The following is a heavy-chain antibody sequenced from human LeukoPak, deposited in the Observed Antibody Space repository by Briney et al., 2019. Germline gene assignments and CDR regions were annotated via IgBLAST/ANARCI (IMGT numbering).Heavy chain of an antibody. CDR2: IKQDGSDK. Sequence: GGSLRLSCAASGFPFSSYWMSWVRQAPGKGLEWVANIKQDGSDKYYVDSVKGRFSISRDNAKNSLYLQLNSLRADDTAVYYCARLTGATGFDYWGQGTLVTVSS. J-gene: IGHJ4*02. V-gene: IGHV3-7*01. CDR1: GFPFSSYW. D-gene: IGHD1-1*01. CDR3: ARLTGATGFDY.